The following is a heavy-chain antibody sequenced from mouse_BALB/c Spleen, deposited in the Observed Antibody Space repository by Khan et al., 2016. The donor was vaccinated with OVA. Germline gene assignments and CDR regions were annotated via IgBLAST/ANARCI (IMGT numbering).Heavy chain of an antibody. CDR3: APVGSYYGSFGY. D-gene: IGHD1-1*01. CDR2: IYPFNDAT. V-gene: IGHV1S136*01. Sequence: EVQLQQSGPEVVKPGASVKMSCKASGYTFTSYVMHWVKQKPGQGLEWIGYIYPFNDATKFNEKFNGKATLTSDKSSSTAYMELSSLTSEDSAVXYLAPVGSYYGSFGYWRQGTLVTVSA. J-gene: IGHJ3*01. CDR1: GYTFTSYV.